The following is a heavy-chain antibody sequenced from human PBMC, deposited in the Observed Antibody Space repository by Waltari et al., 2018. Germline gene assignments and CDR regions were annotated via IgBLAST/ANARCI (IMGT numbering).Heavy chain of an antibody. J-gene: IGHJ4*02. V-gene: IGHV2-5*01. CDR1: GFSLSTSGVG. CDR3: AHLWVGEKYGSGSYALTDY. D-gene: IGHD3-10*01. Sequence: QITLKESGPTLVKPTQTLTLTCTFSGFSLSTSGVGVGWIRQPPGKALEWLALIYWNDDKRYSPSLKSRLTITKDTSKNQVVLTMTNMDPVDTATYYCAHLWVGEKYGSGSYALTDYWGQGTLVTVSS. CDR2: IYWNDDK.